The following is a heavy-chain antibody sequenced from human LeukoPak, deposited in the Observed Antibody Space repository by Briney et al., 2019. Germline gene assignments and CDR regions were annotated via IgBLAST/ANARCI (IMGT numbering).Heavy chain of an antibody. CDR1: GFTVSSNY. CDR2: ISGSGGST. D-gene: IGHD6-19*01. V-gene: IGHV3-23*01. CDR3: AKDPSYSSGGNY. J-gene: IGHJ4*02. Sequence: GGSLRLSCAASGFTVSSNYMSWVRQAPGKGLEWVSAISGSGGSTYYADSVKGRFTISRDNFKNTLYLQMNSLRAEDTAVYYCAKDPSYSSGGNYWGQGTLVTVSS.